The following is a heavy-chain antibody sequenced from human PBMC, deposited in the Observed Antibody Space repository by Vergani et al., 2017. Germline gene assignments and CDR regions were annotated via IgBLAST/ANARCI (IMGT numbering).Heavy chain of an antibody. CDR3: ARGPSLHYYYMDV. CDR2: INHSGST. V-gene: IGHV4-34*01. Sequence: QVQLQQWGAGLLKPSEILSITCAVYGGSFSGYYWTWIRQPPGKGLEWIGEINHSGSTNYNPSLKSRVTISVDTSKNQFSLKLSSVTAADTAVYYCARGPSLHYYYMDVWGKGTTVTVSS. J-gene: IGHJ6*03. CDR1: GGSFSGYY.